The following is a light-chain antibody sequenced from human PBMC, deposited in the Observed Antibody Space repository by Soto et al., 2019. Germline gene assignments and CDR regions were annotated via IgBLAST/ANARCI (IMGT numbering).Light chain of an antibody. CDR3: VTWDASLNGPGV. J-gene: IGLJ2*01. CDR1: NSNIGSYA. CDR2: YNT. Sequence: QSVLTQPPSASGTPGQRVTISCSGSNSNIGSYAVSWYQHLPGTAPKLLIYYNTQRPSGVPDRFSGSKSGTSASLAISGLQSEDEADYYCVTWDASLNGPGVFGGGTKLTVL. V-gene: IGLV1-44*01.